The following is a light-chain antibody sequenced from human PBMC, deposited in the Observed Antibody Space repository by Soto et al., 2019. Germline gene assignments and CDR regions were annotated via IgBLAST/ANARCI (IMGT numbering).Light chain of an antibody. Sequence: EIVLTQSPGTLSLSPGERATPSCRASQSVTSSYITWYQQKRGQAPRLLIYAASSRATGIPDRFSGSGSGTDFTLTISRLEPEDFAVYFCQQYGSSFTFGPGTKVDIK. V-gene: IGKV3-20*01. CDR1: QSVTSSY. CDR2: AAS. J-gene: IGKJ3*01. CDR3: QQYGSSFT.